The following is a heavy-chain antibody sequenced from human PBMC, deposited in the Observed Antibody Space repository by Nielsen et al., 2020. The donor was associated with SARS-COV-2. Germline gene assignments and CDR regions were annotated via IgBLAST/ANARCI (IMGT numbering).Heavy chain of an antibody. D-gene: IGHD6-13*01. CDR2: ISWNSGSI. J-gene: IGHJ4*02. V-gene: IGHV3-9*01. CDR3: AKAPNPLAAAGYYYFDY. CDR1: GLTFDDYA. Sequence: GGSLRLSCAASGLTFDDYAMHWVRQAPGKGLEWVSGISWNSGSIGYADSVKGRFTISRDNAKNSLYLQMNSLRAEDTALYYCAKAPNPLAAAGYYYFDYWGQGTLVTVSS.